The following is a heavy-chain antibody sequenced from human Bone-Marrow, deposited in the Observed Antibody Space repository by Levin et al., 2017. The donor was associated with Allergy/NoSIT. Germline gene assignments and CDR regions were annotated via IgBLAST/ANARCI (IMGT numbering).Heavy chain of an antibody. Sequence: EASVKVSCAASGFTVSNNYMRWVRQPPGKGLEWVSLIYSAGSTYYADSVKGRFTISRDKSKNTLYLQMNSLRAEDTAVYYCARGGDYGNYWGQGTLVTVSS. CDR1: GFTVSNNY. V-gene: IGHV3-66*01. CDR2: IYSAGST. CDR3: ARGGDYGNY. D-gene: IGHD4/OR15-4a*01. J-gene: IGHJ4*02.